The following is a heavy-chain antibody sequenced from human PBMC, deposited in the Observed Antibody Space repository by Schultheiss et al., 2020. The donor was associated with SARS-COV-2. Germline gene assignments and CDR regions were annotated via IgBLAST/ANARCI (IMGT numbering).Heavy chain of an antibody. CDR1: GGSFSGYY. V-gene: IGHV4-34*01. D-gene: IGHD2-2*03. J-gene: IGHJ2*01. CDR2: INHSGST. Sequence: SETLSLTCAVYGGSFSGYYWSWIRQPPGKGLEWIGEINHSGSTNYNPSLKSRVTISVDTSKNQFSLKLSSVTAADTAVYYCARGRVDIVVVPAAIRYFDLWGRGTLVTVSS. CDR3: ARGRVDIVVVPAAIRYFDL.